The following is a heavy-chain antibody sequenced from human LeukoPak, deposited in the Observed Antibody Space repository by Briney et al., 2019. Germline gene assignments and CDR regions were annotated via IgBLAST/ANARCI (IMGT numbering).Heavy chain of an antibody. CDR1: EFIFSGYW. Sequence: GGSLRLSCAASEFIFSGYWMNWVRQAPGKGLEWVTNIKQDGSEKQYVDSVRGRFTISRDNAKNSLYLQMNSLRVGDTAVYYCARASSGYFDYWGQGTLVTVSS. CDR3: ARASSGYFDY. V-gene: IGHV3-7*04. D-gene: IGHD6-19*01. CDR2: IKQDGSEK. J-gene: IGHJ4*02.